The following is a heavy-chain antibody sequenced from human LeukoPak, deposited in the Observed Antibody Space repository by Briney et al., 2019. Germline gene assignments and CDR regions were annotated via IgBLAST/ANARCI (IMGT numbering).Heavy chain of an antibody. J-gene: IGHJ4*02. V-gene: IGHV3-48*03. Sequence: GGSLRLSCAASGFTFSSYEMNWVRQAPGKGLEWVSYVSSSGSTIYYADSVKGRFTISRDNAKNSLYLQMNSLRAEDTAVYYCARDAYGDYQAYYFDYWGQGTLVTVSS. CDR2: VSSSGSTI. CDR1: GFTFSSYE. CDR3: ARDAYGDYQAYYFDY. D-gene: IGHD4-17*01.